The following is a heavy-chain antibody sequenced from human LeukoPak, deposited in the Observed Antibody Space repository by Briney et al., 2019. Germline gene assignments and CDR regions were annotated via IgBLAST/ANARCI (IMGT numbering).Heavy chain of an antibody. V-gene: IGHV4-59*02. D-gene: IGHD3-9*01. J-gene: IGHJ4*02. CDR2: IYYSGST. Sequence: GSLRLSCAASGFTVSSNYMSWVRQPPGKGLEWIGSIYYSGSTYYNPSLKSRVTISLDTSRNQFSLNLSSVTAADTAVYYCARDAYDILTGYYTVDYWGQGTLVTVSS. CDR3: ARDAYDILTGYYTVDY. CDR1: GFTVSSNY.